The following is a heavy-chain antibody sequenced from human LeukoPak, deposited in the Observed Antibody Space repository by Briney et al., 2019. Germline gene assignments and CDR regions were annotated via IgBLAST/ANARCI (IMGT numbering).Heavy chain of an antibody. D-gene: IGHD2-21*01. CDR3: ANFGDWFDP. CDR1: GGSFSGYY. J-gene: IGHJ5*02. CDR2: TNHSGST. Sequence: PSETLSLTCAVYGGSFSGYYWSWIRQPPGKGLEWIGETNHSGSTNYNPSLKSRVTISVDTSKNQFSLKLSSVTAADTAVYYCANFGDWFDPWGQGTLVTVSS. V-gene: IGHV4-34*01.